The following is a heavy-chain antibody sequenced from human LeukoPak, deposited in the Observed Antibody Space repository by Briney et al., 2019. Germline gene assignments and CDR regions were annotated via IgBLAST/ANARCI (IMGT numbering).Heavy chain of an antibody. CDR1: GGSISSGDYY. Sequence: SQTLSLTCTVSGGSISSGDYYWSWIRQPPGKGLEWIGYIYYSGSTYYNPSLKSRVTISVDTSKNQFSLKLSSVTAADTAVYYCAKEDYYDILTGSNDAFDIWGQGTMVTVSS. D-gene: IGHD3-9*01. J-gene: IGHJ3*02. CDR3: AKEDYYDILTGSNDAFDI. V-gene: IGHV4-30-4*01. CDR2: IYYSGST.